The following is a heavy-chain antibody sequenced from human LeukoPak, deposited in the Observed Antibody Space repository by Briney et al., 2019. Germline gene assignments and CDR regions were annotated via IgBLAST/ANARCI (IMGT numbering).Heavy chain of an antibody. V-gene: IGHV3-23*01. CDR1: GFTFSNAW. Sequence: GGSLRLSCEASGFTFSNAWMNWVRQAPGKGLEWVSAISGSGGSTYYADSVKGRFTISRDNSKNTLYLQMNSLRAEDTAVYYCATRYSSSWSRLDYWGQGTLVTVSS. CDR2: ISGSGGST. D-gene: IGHD6-13*01. CDR3: ATRYSSSWSRLDY. J-gene: IGHJ4*02.